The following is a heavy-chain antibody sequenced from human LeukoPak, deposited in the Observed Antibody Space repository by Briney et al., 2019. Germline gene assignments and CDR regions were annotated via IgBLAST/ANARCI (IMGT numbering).Heavy chain of an antibody. D-gene: IGHD3-9*01. CDR3: TRHPYFNILTGYYAVFHY. J-gene: IGHJ4*02. CDR2: IYPADSDT. Sequence: GESLKISCKGSGYSFTSHWIGWVRQLPGKGLEWMGIIYPADSDTKYSPSFQGRVTISADKSINTAYLQWSGLKVSDTAIYYCTRHPYFNILTGYYAVFHYWGQGTLVTVSS. V-gene: IGHV5-51*01. CDR1: GYSFTSHW.